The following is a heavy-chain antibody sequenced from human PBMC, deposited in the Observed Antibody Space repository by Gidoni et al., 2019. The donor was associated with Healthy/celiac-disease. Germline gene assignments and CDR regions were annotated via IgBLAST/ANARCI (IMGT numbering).Heavy chain of an antibody. CDR3: ARDRAYYDFPRYGMDV. J-gene: IGHJ6*02. Sequence: QVQLVASGGGVVQPGRSLRLSCAASGFTFSSYGMHWVRQAPGKGLEWVAVIWYDGSNKYYADSVKGRFTISRDNSKNTLYLQMNSLRAEDTAVYYCARDRAYYDFPRYGMDVWGQGTTVTVSS. CDR1: GFTFSSYG. CDR2: IWYDGSNK. V-gene: IGHV3-33*01. D-gene: IGHD3-3*01.